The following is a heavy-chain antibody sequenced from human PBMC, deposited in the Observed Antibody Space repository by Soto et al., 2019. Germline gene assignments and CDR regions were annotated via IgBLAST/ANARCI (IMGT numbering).Heavy chain of an antibody. Sequence: QVQLQESGPGLVKPSETLSLTCTVSGGSVSSGSYYWSWIRQPPGKGLEWIGYIYYSGSTNYNPSLKSRVTISVDTSKNQFSLELSSVTAADTAVYYCARAIPFDYWGQGTLVTVSS. D-gene: IGHD2-2*02. J-gene: IGHJ4*02. CDR2: IYYSGST. V-gene: IGHV4-61*01. CDR1: GGSVSSGSYY. CDR3: ARAIPFDY.